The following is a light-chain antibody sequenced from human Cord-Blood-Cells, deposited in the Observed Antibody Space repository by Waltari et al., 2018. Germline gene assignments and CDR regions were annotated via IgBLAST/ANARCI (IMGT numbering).Light chain of an antibody. V-gene: IGKV2-28*01. CDR2: LGS. CDR1: QSLLHSNGYNY. J-gene: IGKJ3*01. Sequence: DIVMTQSPLSLPVTLGEPSSISCRSSQSLLHSNGYNYLDWYLQQPGQSPQLLIYLGSNRASGVPDRFSGSGSGTYFTLKISRVEAEDVGVYYCMQALQAPRTFGPGTKVDIK. CDR3: MQALQAPRT.